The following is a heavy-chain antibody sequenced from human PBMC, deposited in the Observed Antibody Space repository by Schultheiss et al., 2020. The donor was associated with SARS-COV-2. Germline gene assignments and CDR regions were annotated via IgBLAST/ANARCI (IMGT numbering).Heavy chain of an antibody. Sequence: GGSLRLSCAASGFTFSSYAMSWVRQAPGKGLEWVSGISGGGDSTYYADSVKGRFSISRDNSKNTLYLQMNSLRAEDTAVYYCAREYYYGSGSSEGPLDAFDIWGQGTMVTVSS. D-gene: IGHD3-10*01. J-gene: IGHJ3*02. CDR3: AREYYYGSGSSEGPLDAFDI. CDR2: ISGGGDST. CDR1: GFTFSSYA. V-gene: IGHV3-23*01.